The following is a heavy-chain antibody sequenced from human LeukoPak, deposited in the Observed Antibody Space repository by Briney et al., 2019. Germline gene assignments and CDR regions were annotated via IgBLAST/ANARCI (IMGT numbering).Heavy chain of an antibody. D-gene: IGHD2-2*02. J-gene: IGHJ6*03. Sequence: GASVKVSCKASGYTLTDNHLYWVRQAPGQGLEWMGWIDPNSGVTNFAQNFQGRLTMTTDTSISTAYMELSRLTSDDTTVYYCARDSLEYLGYMDVWGKGTTVTVSS. CDR2: IDPNSGVT. CDR3: ARDSLEYLGYMDV. V-gene: IGHV1-2*02. CDR1: GYTLTDNH.